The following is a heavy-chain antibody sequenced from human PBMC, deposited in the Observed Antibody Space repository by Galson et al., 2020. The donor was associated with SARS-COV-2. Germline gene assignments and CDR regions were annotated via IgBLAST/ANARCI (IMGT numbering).Heavy chain of an antibody. D-gene: IGHD3-3*01. CDR3: GREGSGYWIDH. V-gene: IGHV3-74*01. CDR1: GITFRSYW. Sequence: GESLKISCAASGITFRSYWMHWVRQAPGKGLVWVSRANNDGSYTNDADSLKGRFNSSRDHAKNTLYLQMSGLRVEDTAVYYCGREGSGYWIDHWGQGTLITVSS. J-gene: IGHJ4*02. CDR2: ANNDGSYT.